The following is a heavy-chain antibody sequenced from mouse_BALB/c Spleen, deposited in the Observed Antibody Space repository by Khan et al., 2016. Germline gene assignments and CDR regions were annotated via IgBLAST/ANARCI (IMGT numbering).Heavy chain of an antibody. Sequence: EVQLQESGPDLVKPSQSLSLTCTVTGYSIPSHYSWHWIRHFPGNKLEWMGYIHYSGSTHYNPSLKSRISITRDTSKNQFFLQLNSVTTADTATYYCATSTSGYWYYFDYGGQGTTLTVSS. J-gene: IGHJ2*01. CDR1: GYSIPSHYS. V-gene: IGHV3-1*02. D-gene: IGHD3-1*01. CDR2: IHYSGST. CDR3: ATSTSGYWYYFDY.